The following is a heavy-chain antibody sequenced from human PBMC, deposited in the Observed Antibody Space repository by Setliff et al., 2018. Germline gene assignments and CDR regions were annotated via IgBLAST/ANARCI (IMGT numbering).Heavy chain of an antibody. CDR2: IGHTGSI. D-gene: IGHD3-22*01. J-gene: IGHJ4*02. Sequence: SETLSLTCTVSGYSISSGYIWGWIRQPPGKGREWVGNIGHTGSINYNPSLKSRLTIAGATSKNQFSLKLSSVTAADTAVYYCARESRYYYDNLGTLDYWGQGTLVTVSS. CDR3: ARESRYYYDNLGTLDY. V-gene: IGHV4-38-2*02. CDR1: GYSISSGYI.